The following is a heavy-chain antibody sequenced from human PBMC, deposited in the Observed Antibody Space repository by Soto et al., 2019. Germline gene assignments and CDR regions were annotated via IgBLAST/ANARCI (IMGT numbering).Heavy chain of an antibody. D-gene: IGHD6-13*01. J-gene: IGHJ4*01. CDR2: IVPIYRTA. CDR1: GGTFSSYR. Sequence: SVKVSCKASGGTFSSYRINWVRQAPGQGLEWVGGIVPIYRTADYAQKFQGRVTITADESARTSYMELRSLKSQDTAVYYCVRDSGAKLSSSWGHGTLVTVSS. V-gene: IGHV1-69*13. CDR3: VRDSGAKLSSS.